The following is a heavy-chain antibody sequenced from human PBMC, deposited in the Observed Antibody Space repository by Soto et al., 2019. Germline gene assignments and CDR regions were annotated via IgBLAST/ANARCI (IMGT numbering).Heavy chain of an antibody. J-gene: IGHJ4*02. CDR2: ISSSGDVK. Sequence: EVDLLESGGGLVQPGGSLRLSCAASGFTFSSYAMSWVRQVPGKGPEWVSTISSSGDVKYNADYVRGRFTISRDNSKNTLYLQMHTLGAEDPAVFYCAKAVSGWYYFDYWGQGTLVTVSS. V-gene: IGHV3-23*01. CDR1: GFTFSSYA. D-gene: IGHD6-19*01. CDR3: AKAVSGWYYFDY.